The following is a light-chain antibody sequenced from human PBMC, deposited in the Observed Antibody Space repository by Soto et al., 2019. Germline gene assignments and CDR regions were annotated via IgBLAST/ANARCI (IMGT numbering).Light chain of an antibody. CDR2: EVS. V-gene: IGLV2-8*01. CDR1: SSDVGRYNY. CDR3: SSYAGNSRSV. J-gene: IGLJ1*01. Sequence: QSVLTQPPSASGSPGQSVTISCTGTSSDVGRYNYISWYQQRPGKAPKLIIYEVSKRPSGVPDRLSGFKYGNTASLTVSGLQAEDEADYYCSSYAGNSRSVFGTGIKVTV.